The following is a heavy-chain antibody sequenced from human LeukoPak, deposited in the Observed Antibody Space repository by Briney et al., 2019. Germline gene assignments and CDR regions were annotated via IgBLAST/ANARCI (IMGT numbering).Heavy chain of an antibody. Sequence: GGSLRLSCAASGFTFSSYSMKWVRQAPGKGLEWVSSITTSSSYIYYADSVKGRFTISRDNAKNSLYLQMNSLRAEDTAVYYCARAAGWLQFLDYWGQGTLVTVS. CDR3: ARAAGWLQFLDY. J-gene: IGHJ4*02. CDR1: GFTFSSYS. CDR2: ITTSSSYI. D-gene: IGHD5-24*01. V-gene: IGHV3-21*01.